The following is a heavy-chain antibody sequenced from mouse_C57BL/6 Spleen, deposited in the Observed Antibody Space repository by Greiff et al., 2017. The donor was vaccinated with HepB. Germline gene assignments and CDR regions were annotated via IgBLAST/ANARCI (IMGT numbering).Heavy chain of an antibody. CDR3: ARKDYDAKFAY. D-gene: IGHD2-4*01. Sequence: VKLVESGAELMKPGASVKLSCKATGYTFTGYWIEWVKQRPGHGLEWIGEILPGSGSTNYNEKFKGKATFTADTSSNTAYMQLSSLTTEDSAIYYCARKDYDAKFAYWGQGTLVTVSA. V-gene: IGHV1-9*01. J-gene: IGHJ3*01. CDR2: ILPGSGST. CDR1: GYTFTGYW.